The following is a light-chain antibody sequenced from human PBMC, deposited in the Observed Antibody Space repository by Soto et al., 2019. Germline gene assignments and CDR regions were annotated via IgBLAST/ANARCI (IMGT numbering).Light chain of an antibody. CDR1: SSNIGSNT. V-gene: IGLV1-44*01. CDR3: AAWDDRLDVYV. J-gene: IGLJ1*01. Sequence: QSVLTQPPSASGTPGQIVAISCSGSSSNIGSNTVTWYQQLPGTAPKLLIYSTSQRSSGVPGRFSGSKSGASASLSISGLQSEDAADYYCAAWDDRLDVYVFGTGTKVTV. CDR2: STS.